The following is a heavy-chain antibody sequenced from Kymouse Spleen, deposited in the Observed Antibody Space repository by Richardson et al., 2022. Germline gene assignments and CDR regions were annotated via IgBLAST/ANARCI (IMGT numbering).Heavy chain of an antibody. D-gene: IGHD2-2*02. J-gene: IGHJ5*02. CDR1: GGSISSGGYY. CDR3: ARGIVVVPAAPDWFDP. V-gene: IGHV4-31*03. Sequence: QVQLQESGPGLVKPSQTLSLTCTVSGGSISSGGYYWSWIRQHPGKGLEWIGYIYYSGSTYYNPSLKSRVTISVDTSKNQFSLKLSSVTAADTAVYYCARGIVVVPAAPDWFDPWGQGTLVTVSS. CDR2: IYYSGST.